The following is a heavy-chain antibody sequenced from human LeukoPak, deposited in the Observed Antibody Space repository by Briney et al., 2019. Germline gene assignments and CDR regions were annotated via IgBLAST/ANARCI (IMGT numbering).Heavy chain of an antibody. CDR1: GFTFSGSA. J-gene: IGHJ4*02. D-gene: IGHD5-24*01. CDR3: AKDFGTESMATDH. CDR2: IRSKANSYAT. Sequence: GGSLRLSCAASGFTFSGSAMHWVRQASGKGLEWVGRIRSKANSYATAYAASVKGRFTISRDDSKNTAYLQMNSLRGEDTAMYFCAKDFGTESMATDHWGQGTLVTVSS. V-gene: IGHV3-73*01.